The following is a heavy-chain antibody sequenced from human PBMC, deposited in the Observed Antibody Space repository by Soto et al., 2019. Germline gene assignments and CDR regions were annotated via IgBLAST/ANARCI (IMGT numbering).Heavy chain of an antibody. CDR1: GYTFTSYA. V-gene: IGHV1-3*01. Sequence: ASVKVSCKASGYTFTSYAMHWVRQAPGQRLEWMGWINAGNGNTKYSQKFQGRVAITRDTSASTAYMELSSLRSEDTAVYYCARDPQWELRSFDYWGQGTLVTVSS. D-gene: IGHD1-26*01. CDR2: INAGNGNT. J-gene: IGHJ4*02. CDR3: ARDPQWELRSFDY.